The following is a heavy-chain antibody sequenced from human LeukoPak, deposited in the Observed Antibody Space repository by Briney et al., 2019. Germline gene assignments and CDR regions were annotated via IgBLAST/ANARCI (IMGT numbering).Heavy chain of an antibody. CDR3: ARVAGFKAGIAVAGTYDY. Sequence: PSETLSLTCAVSGGSISSSNWWSWVRQPPGKGLEWIGEIYHSRSTNYNPSLKSRVTISVDKSKNQFSLKLSSVTAADTAVYYCARVAGFKAGIAVAGTYDYWGQGTLVTVSS. D-gene: IGHD6-19*01. V-gene: IGHV4-4*02. CDR2: IYHSRST. J-gene: IGHJ4*02. CDR1: GGSISSSNW.